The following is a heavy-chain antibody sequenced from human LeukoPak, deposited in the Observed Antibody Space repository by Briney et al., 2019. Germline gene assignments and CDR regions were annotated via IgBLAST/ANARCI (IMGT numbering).Heavy chain of an antibody. CDR3: AKGHRTMIVVVLPIWFDP. J-gene: IGHJ5*02. CDR1: GFTFSSYA. Sequence: GGSLRLSCAASGFTFSSYAMSWVRQAPGEGLEWVSAISGSGGSTYYADSVKGRFTISRDNSKNTLYLQMNSLRAEDTAVYYCAKGHRTMIVVVLPIWFDPWGQGTLVTVSS. D-gene: IGHD3-22*01. V-gene: IGHV3-23*01. CDR2: ISGSGGST.